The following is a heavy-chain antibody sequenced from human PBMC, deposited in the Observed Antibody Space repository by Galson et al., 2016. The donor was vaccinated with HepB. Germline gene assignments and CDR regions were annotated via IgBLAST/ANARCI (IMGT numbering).Heavy chain of an antibody. CDR1: GGSLSSDNYF. CDR2: IQDTGNT. D-gene: IGHD1-26*01. CDR3: ARDQHGSYMPH. Sequence: SETLSLTCTVSGGSLSSDNYFWSWVRQPPGKGLEWIGSIQDTGNTNCNPSLKSRATMSIDRSKNQFSLKLSSVTAADTAVYYCARDQHGSYMPHWGLGTLVTVSS. J-gene: IGHJ4*02. V-gene: IGHV4-61*01.